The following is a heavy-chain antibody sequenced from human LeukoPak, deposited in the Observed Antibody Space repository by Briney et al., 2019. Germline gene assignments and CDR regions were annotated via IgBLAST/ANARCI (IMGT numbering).Heavy chain of an antibody. CDR2: IYYSGST. D-gene: IGHD6-6*01. CDR3: ARVFSSSSKVFDY. CDR1: GGSISSYY. Sequence: SQTLSLTRNVSGGSISSYYWSCIRQPPGKGLEWIGDIYYSGSTNYNPSLKNRVAMSVDRSKNQFSLKLSSVTAADTAVYYCARVFSSSSKVFDYWGQGTLVTVSS. V-gene: IGHV4-59*01. J-gene: IGHJ4*02.